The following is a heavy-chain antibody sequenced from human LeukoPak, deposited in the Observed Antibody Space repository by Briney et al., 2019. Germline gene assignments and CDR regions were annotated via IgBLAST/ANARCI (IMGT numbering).Heavy chain of an antibody. Sequence: SETLSLTCTVSGGSISSYYWSWIRQPPGKGLEWIGYIYYSGSTNYNPSLKSRVTISVDTSKNLFSLKLSSVTAADTAVYYCARAPVLWFGESRKYYFDYWGQGTLVTVSS. V-gene: IGHV4-59*01. D-gene: IGHD3-10*01. CDR3: ARAPVLWFGESRKYYFDY. CDR1: GGSISSYY. J-gene: IGHJ4*02. CDR2: IYYSGST.